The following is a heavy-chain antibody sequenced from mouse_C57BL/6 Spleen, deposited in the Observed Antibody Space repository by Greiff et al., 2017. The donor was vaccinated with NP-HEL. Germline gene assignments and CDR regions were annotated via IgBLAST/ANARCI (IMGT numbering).Heavy chain of an antibody. CDR2: ISSGSSTI. J-gene: IGHJ4*01. CDR1: GFTFSDYG. D-gene: IGHD2-3*01. V-gene: IGHV5-17*01. CDR3: ARRAGGYSYAMDY. Sequence: VQLKQSGGGLVKPGGSLKLSCAASGFTFSDYGMHWVRQAPEKGLEWVAYISSGSSTIYYADTVKGRFTISRDNAKNTLFLQMTSLRSEDTAMYYCARRAGGYSYAMDYWGQGTSVTVSS.